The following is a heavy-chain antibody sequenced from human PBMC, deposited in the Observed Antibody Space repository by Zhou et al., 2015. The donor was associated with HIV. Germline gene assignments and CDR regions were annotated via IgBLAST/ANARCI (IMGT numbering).Heavy chain of an antibody. CDR3: ARTTVVTLFDAFDI. Sequence: EVHLVESGGGLVQPGRSLRLSCVASGFTFDDYGMHWVRQAPGKGLEWVSSISSSSSYIYYADSVKGRFTISRDNAKNSLYLQMNSLRAEDTAVYYCARTTVVTLFDAFDIWGQGTMVTVSS. CDR1: GFTFDDYG. D-gene: IGHD4-23*01. V-gene: IGHV3-21*01. CDR2: ISSSSSYI. J-gene: IGHJ3*02.